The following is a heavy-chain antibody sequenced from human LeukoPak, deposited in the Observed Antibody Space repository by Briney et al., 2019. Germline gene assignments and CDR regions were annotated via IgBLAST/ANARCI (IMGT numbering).Heavy chain of an antibody. CDR3: ARGRYSSSINSMDV. D-gene: IGHD6-6*01. CDR2: ISVYNGNT. J-gene: IGHJ6*02. CDR1: GYTFTSYG. V-gene: IGHV1-18*01. Sequence: GASVKVSCKASGYTFTSYGISWVRQAPGQGLEWMGWISVYNGNTNYTQKLQGRVTMTTDTSTSTAYMELRSLRSDDTAVYYCARGRYSSSINSMDVWGQGTTVTVSS.